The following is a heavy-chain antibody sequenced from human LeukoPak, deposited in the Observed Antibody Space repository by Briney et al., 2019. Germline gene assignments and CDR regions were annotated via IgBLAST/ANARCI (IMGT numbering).Heavy chain of an antibody. J-gene: IGHJ4*02. Sequence: PGGSLRLSCAASGFIFSNDAMHWVRQAPGKGLEWVAFIWFDGSNKHYADSVKGRFTISRDNSEDTLYLQMNSLRGEDTAVYYCAKHKENYGDSCLDDYWGQGTLVTVSS. D-gene: IGHD4-17*01. CDR3: AKHKENYGDSCLDDY. CDR2: IWFDGSNK. CDR1: GFIFSNDA. V-gene: IGHV3-30*02.